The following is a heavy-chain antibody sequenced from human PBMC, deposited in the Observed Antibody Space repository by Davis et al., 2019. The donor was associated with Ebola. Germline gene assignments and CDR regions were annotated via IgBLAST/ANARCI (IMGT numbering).Heavy chain of an antibody. J-gene: IGHJ4*02. CDR1: GCSISSYY. CDR3: ARGRGGYGYPDY. D-gene: IGHD5-12*01. CDR2: IYYSGST. V-gene: IGHV4-59*12. Sequence: SDTLSLPCTVPGCSISSYYWSWIRQPPGKGLEWIGYIYYSGSTNYNPSLKSRVTISVDTSKNQFSLKLSSVTAADTAVYYCARGRGGYGYPDYWGQGTLVTVSS.